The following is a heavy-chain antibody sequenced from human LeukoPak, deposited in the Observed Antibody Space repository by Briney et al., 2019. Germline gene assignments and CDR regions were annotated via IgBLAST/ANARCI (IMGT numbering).Heavy chain of an antibody. Sequence: GGSLRLSCAVSGLTFTNYGMHWVRQAPGKGLEWVAVISSDGTIQYYADSVKGRFIISRDTYKNTLYLQMNSLRAEDTAVYYCAKDLIRLGELSLVSWGQGTLVTVSS. V-gene: IGHV3-30*18. CDR2: ISSDGTIQ. J-gene: IGHJ5*02. CDR3: AKDLIRLGELSLVS. D-gene: IGHD3-16*02. CDR1: GLTFTNYG.